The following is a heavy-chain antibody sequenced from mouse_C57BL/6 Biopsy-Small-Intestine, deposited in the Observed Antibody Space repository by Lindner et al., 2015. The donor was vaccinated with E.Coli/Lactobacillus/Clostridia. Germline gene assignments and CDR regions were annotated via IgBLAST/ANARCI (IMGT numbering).Heavy chain of an antibody. V-gene: IGHV1-4*01. D-gene: IGHD2-5*01. CDR2: INVGNGNT. Sequence: SVKVSCKASGYTFINYALHWVRQAPGQRLEWMGYINVGNGNTKYSQNLQDRVTITRDTSASTAYMELISLRSEDTVVYYCARGHNSNSWLIDYWGQGTLVTVSS. CDR1: GYTFINYA. J-gene: IGHJ4*01. CDR3: ARGHNSNSWLIDY.